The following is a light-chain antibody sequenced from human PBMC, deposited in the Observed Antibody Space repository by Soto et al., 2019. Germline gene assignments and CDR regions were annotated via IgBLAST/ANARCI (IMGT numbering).Light chain of an antibody. CDR1: QSVSSSY. V-gene: IGKV3-20*01. CDR3: QKYAST. J-gene: IGKJ1*01. Sequence: EIVLTQSPGTLSLSPGERATLSCRDSQSVSSSYLAWYRQKPGQAPRLLIYGASSRATGLPDRFSGSGYGTDFTLTISRLGPEDFAVYYCQKYASTFGQGTKLEIK. CDR2: GAS.